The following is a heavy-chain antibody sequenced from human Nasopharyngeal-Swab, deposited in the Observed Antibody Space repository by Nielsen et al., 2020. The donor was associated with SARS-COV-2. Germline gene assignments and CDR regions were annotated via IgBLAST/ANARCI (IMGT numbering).Heavy chain of an antibody. J-gene: IGHJ6*03. V-gene: IGHV3-13*01. CDR2: IGTAGDT. D-gene: IGHD2-2*01. CDR1: GFTFSSYD. CDR3: VKGMPQSGGMDV. Sequence: GESLKISCAASGFTFSSYDMHWVRQATGKGLEWVSAIGTAGDTYYPGSVKGRFTISRENAKNSWYLQMNSLRAEDTAIYYCVKGMPQSGGMDVWGKGTTVSVSS.